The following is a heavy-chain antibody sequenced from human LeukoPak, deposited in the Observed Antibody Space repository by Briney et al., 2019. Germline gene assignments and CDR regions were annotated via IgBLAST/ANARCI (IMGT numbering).Heavy chain of an antibody. CDR2: IYTSGSA. Sequence: PSGTLSLTCTVSGGSISSYYWSWIRQPAGKGLEWIGRIYTSGSANYNPSLKSRVTMSVDTSKSQFSLKLSSVTAADTAVYYCARAGYSSGWYYFDYWGQGTLVTVSS. CDR1: GGSISSYY. J-gene: IGHJ4*02. CDR3: ARAGYSSGWYYFDY. V-gene: IGHV4-4*07. D-gene: IGHD6-19*01.